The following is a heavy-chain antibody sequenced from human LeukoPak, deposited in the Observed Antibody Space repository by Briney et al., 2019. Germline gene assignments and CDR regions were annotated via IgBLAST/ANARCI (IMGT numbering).Heavy chain of an antibody. V-gene: IGHV3-23*01. D-gene: IGHD6-13*01. CDR2: ISGSGGST. CDR1: GFTFSSYA. J-gene: IGHJ4*02. Sequence: GGTLRLSCAASGFTFSSYAMSWVRQAPGKGLEWVSDISGSGGSTYYADSVKGRFTISRDNSKNTLYLQMNRLRAEDTAVYYCAKRGLAAALFRWGQGTLVTVSS. CDR3: AKRGLAAALFR.